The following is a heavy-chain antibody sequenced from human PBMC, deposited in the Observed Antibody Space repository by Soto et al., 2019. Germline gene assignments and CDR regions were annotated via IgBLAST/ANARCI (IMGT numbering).Heavy chain of an antibody. D-gene: IGHD3-9*01. V-gene: IGHV3-23*01. J-gene: IGHJ6*01. Sequence: EVQLLESGGDLVQPGGSLRLSCAASGFTFSAFAMTWVRQPPGQGLEWVSTVIGSGAYTFDAASVKGRFTISRDNSKDTLYLQMNSLRPKDTAVYYCARERYYDIFADSYYNYGLDVWGQGTPVTASS. CDR1: GFTFSAFA. CDR3: ARERYYDIFADSYYNYGLDV. CDR2: VIGSGAYT.